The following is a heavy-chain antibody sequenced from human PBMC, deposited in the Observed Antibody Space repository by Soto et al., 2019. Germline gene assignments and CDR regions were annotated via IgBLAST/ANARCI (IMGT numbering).Heavy chain of an antibody. CDR2: INQGGSEN. CDR3: ARDRGNGYYGQDTWGMDV. J-gene: IGHJ6*02. V-gene: IGHV3-7*05. CDR1: GFTISTYW. D-gene: IGHD3-22*01. Sequence: EVQLVESEGGLVQPGGSLRLSCGVSGFTISTYWMSWVRRTPGKGLEWVGNINQGGSENFYAGSVRGRFSISRDNARNTVYLQMKSLRAADTAVYFCARDRGNGYYGQDTWGMDVWGQGTTVTVSS.